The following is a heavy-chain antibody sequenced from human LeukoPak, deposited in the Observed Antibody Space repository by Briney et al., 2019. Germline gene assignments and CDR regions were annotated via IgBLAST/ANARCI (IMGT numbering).Heavy chain of an antibody. D-gene: IGHD3-22*01. V-gene: IGHV7-4-1*02. CDR3: VRGVDTTGYFNY. CDR2: INTNTGSP. CDR1: GYTFNTYP. J-gene: IGHJ4*02. Sequence: ASVKVSCKASGYTFNTYPINWVRQAPGQGLEWMGWINTNTGSPTYAQGLTGRFVFSLDTSVSTAFLQINSLKAEDTALYYCVRGVDTTGYFNYWGRGTLVTVSS.